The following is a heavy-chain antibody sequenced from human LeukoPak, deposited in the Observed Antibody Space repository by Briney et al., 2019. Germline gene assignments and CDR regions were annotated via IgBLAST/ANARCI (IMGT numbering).Heavy chain of an antibody. J-gene: IGHJ5*02. CDR1: GFAFSSYW. Sequence: GGSLRLSCGASGFAFSSYWMTWLRQAPGKGLEFVANVEPAGSATYYADSVKGRFTISRDNSKNLLYLQMNSLTAEDSAVYHCGRFGYVSAVDTWGQGALVTVSS. CDR2: VEPAGSAT. D-gene: IGHD2-15*01. V-gene: IGHV3-7*01. CDR3: GRFGYVSAVDT.